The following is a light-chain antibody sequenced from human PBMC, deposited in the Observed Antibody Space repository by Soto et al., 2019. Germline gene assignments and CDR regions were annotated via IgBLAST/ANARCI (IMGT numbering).Light chain of an antibody. Sequence: QSVLTQPPSASGTPGQRVTISCSGSSSNIGSNYVYWYQQLPGKAPKLLIYRNNQRPSGVPDRFSGSKSGTSASLAISGLRSEDEADYYCAAWDDSLSVHVVFGGGTQLTVL. CDR3: AAWDDSLSVHVV. J-gene: IGLJ2*01. CDR2: RNN. CDR1: SSNIGSNY. V-gene: IGLV1-47*01.